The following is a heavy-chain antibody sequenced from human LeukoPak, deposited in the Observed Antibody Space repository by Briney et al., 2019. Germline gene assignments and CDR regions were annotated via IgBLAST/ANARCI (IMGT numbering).Heavy chain of an antibody. CDR1: GGSFSGYY. D-gene: IGHD2-2*02. CDR2: INHSGST. Sequence: SETPSLTCAVYGGSFSGYYWSWIRQPPGKGLEWIGEINHSGSTNYNPSLKSRVTISVDTSKNQFSLKLSSVTAADTAVYYCARGGCSSTSCYTPARDFDYWGQGTLVTVSS. V-gene: IGHV4-34*01. J-gene: IGHJ4*02. CDR3: ARGGCSSTSCYTPARDFDY.